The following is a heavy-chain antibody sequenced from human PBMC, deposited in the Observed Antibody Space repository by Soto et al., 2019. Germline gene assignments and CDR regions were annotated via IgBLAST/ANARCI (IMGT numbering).Heavy chain of an antibody. V-gene: IGHV1-46*01. CDR2: VNPSGGST. D-gene: IGHD2-15*01. CDR3: AREENCSGGTCYSEYFHR. J-gene: IGHJ1*01. Sequence: ASVKVSCKASGYLFTAYSMHWVRLAPGQGLEWMGVVNPSGGSTKYAQNFQGRVTMTRDTSTTTIYMELSSLRSDDTAIYYCAREENCSGGTCYSEYFHRWGQGTLVTAPQ. CDR1: GYLFTAYS.